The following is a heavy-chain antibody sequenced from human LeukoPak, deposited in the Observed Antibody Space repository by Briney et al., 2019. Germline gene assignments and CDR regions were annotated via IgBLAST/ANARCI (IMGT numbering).Heavy chain of an antibody. V-gene: IGHV4-59*08. D-gene: IGHD3-10*01. CDR3: ARQTQLLWFGELMNYFDY. Sequence: PSETLSLTCTVSGGSISSYYWSWIRQPPGKGLEWIGYIYYSGSTNYNPSLKSRVTISVDTSKNQFSLKLSSVTAADTAVYYCARQTQLLWFGELMNYFDYWGQGTLVTVSS. CDR1: GGSISSYY. CDR2: IYYSGST. J-gene: IGHJ4*02.